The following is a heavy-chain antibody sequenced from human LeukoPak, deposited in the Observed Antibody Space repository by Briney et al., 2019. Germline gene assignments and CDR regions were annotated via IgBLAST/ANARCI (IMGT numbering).Heavy chain of an antibody. Sequence: GGSLRLSCAASGFTFSNAWMNWVRQAPGKGLVWVGRIKSKTDGGTIDYAAPVKGRFTISRDDSKNTLYLQMNSLKTEDTAVYYCTTQTYYYDSSGYSTTWYFDYWGQGTLVTVSS. CDR2: IKSKTDGGTI. V-gene: IGHV3-15*01. J-gene: IGHJ4*02. CDR3: TTQTYYYDSSGYSTTWYFDY. D-gene: IGHD3-22*01. CDR1: GFTFSNAW.